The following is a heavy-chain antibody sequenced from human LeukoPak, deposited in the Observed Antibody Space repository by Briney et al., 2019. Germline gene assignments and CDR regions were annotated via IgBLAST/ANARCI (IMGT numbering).Heavy chain of an antibody. Sequence: GGSLRLSCAASGFTFSSYRMNWVSQAPGKGLEWVSSISSISSYIYYADSVKGRFTISRDNAKNSLYLQMNSLRAEDTAVYYCAKDLYYYDSSGFDYWGQGTLVTVSS. CDR1: GFTFSSYR. J-gene: IGHJ4*02. D-gene: IGHD3-22*01. CDR3: AKDLYYYDSSGFDY. CDR2: ISSISSYI. V-gene: IGHV3-21*01.